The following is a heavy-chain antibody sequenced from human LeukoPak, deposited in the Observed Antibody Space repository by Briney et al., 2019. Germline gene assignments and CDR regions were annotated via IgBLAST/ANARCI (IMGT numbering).Heavy chain of an antibody. J-gene: IGHJ4*02. CDR3: ATGGFYRGGFDY. D-gene: IGHD3-10*01. V-gene: IGHV4-59*04. CDR2: IYHSGST. Sequence: KPSETLSLTCTVSGGSISSYYWSWIRQPPGKGLEWIGYIYHSGSTYFNPSLKSRVTISVDRSKNQFSLKLSSVTAADTAVYYCATGGFYRGGFDYWGQGTLVTVSS. CDR1: GGSISSYY.